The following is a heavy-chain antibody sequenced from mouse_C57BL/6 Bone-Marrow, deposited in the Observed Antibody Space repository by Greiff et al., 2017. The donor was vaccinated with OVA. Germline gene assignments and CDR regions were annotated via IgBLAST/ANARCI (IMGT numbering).Heavy chain of an antibody. V-gene: IGHV1-55*01. CDR2: IYPGSGST. CDR3: ARPMVTTSGFAY. CDR1: GYTFTSYW. D-gene: IGHD2-2*01. J-gene: IGHJ3*01. Sequence: VQLQQSGAELVKPGASVKMSCKASGYTFTSYWITWVKQRPGQGLEWIGDIYPGSGSTNYNEKFKSKATLTVDTSSSTAYMQLSSLTSEDSAVYYCARPMVTTSGFAYWGQGTLVTVSA.